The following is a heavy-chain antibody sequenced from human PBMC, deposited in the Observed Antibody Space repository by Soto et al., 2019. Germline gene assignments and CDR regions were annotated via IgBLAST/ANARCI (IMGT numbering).Heavy chain of an antibody. D-gene: IGHD3-16*01. J-gene: IGHJ1*01. Sequence: GGSLRLSCAASGFTFSDYYMNWIRQAPGKGLEWVSYISGSGSTMYYAGSVKGRFTISRDNAKNSLYLQRNSLRAGDTALYYRVRVGRPNVPRLIMKFGHWGQGALVADSP. CDR1: GFTFSDYY. V-gene: IGHV3-11*01. CDR2: ISGSGSTM. CDR3: VRVGRPNVPRLIMKFGH.